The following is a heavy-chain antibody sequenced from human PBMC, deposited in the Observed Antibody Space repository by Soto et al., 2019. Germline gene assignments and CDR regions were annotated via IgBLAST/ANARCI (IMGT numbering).Heavy chain of an antibody. D-gene: IGHD2-21*02. Sequence: ASVKVSCKVSGYTLTELSMHWVRQAPGKGLEWMEGFDPEDGETIYAQKFQGRVTMTEDTSTDTAYMELSSLRSEDTAVYYCATNRAYCGGDCYSEIDYWGQGTLVTVSS. CDR1: GYTLTELS. J-gene: IGHJ4*02. CDR3: ATNRAYCGGDCYSEIDY. V-gene: IGHV1-24*01. CDR2: FDPEDGET.